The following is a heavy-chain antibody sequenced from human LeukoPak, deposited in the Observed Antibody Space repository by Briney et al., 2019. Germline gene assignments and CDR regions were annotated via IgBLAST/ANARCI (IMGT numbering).Heavy chain of an antibody. CDR1: GGSFSGYY. D-gene: IGHD3-22*01. V-gene: IGHV4-34*01. Sequence: ETSETLSLTCAVYGGSFSGYYWSWIRQPPGKGLEWIGEINHSGSTNYNPSLKSRVTISVDTSKNQFSLKLSSVTAADTAVYYCATVDYYDSSGYPPDPVDWGQGTLVTVSS. CDR3: ATVDYYDSSGYPPDPVD. J-gene: IGHJ4*02. CDR2: INHSGST.